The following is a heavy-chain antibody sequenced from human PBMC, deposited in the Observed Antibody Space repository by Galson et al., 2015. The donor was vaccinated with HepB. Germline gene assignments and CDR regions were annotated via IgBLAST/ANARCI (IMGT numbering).Heavy chain of an antibody. CDR2: IIPILHTP. CDR1: GGTFTNYA. Sequence: SVKVSCKASGGTFTNYALSWVRQAPGQGLEWMGGIIPILHTPNYAQKLQGRVTISTDESTSTVYMELSSLRSEDTAFYYCAREGHYYDSRGYYGGFDIWGQGTMVTVSS. J-gene: IGHJ3*02. V-gene: IGHV1-69*05. D-gene: IGHD3-22*01. CDR3: AREGHYYDSRGYYGGFDI.